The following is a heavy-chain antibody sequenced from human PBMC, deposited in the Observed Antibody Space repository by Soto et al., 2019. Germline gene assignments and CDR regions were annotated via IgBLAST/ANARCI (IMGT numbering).Heavy chain of an antibody. Sequence: TSETLSLTCSVSGGTINRADYFCSWIRHPPGNGLEWIGSIFYTWTTYYSPSLKSRASMSMDTSKNLISLRLRSLAAADTAVYFCARVKATLYRHYYFDYWGQGSPVTVAS. J-gene: IGHJ4*02. CDR2: IFYTWTT. CDR3: ARVKATLYRHYYFDY. CDR1: GGTINRADYF. D-gene: IGHD5-12*01. V-gene: IGHV4-30-4*01.